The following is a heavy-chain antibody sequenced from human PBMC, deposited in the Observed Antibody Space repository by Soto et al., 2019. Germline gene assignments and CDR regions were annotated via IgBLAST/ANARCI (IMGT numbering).Heavy chain of an antibody. CDR1: GGSISSGGYS. CDR3: ARGGSWYIS. J-gene: IGHJ5*02. CDR2: IYHSGST. Sequence: SETLSLTCAVSGGSISSGGYSWTWIRQPPGKGLEWVGYIYHSGSTYYNPSLKSRVTISVDTSKNQFSLKLSSVTAADTAIYYCARGGSWYISWGQGALVTVSS. V-gene: IGHV4-30-2*01. D-gene: IGHD6-13*01.